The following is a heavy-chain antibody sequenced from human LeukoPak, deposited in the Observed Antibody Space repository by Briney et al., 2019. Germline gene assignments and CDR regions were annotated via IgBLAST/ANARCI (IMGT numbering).Heavy chain of an antibody. CDR3: ATDLTPLYY. J-gene: IGHJ4*02. CDR2: FDPEDGET. D-gene: IGHD2/OR15-2a*01. V-gene: IGHV1-24*01. Sequence: ASAKVSCKASGGTFSSYAISWVRQAPGQGLEWMGGFDPEDGETIYAQKFQGRVTMTEDTSTDTAYMELSSLRSEDTAVYYCATDLTPLYYWGQGTLVTVSS. CDR1: GGTFSSYA.